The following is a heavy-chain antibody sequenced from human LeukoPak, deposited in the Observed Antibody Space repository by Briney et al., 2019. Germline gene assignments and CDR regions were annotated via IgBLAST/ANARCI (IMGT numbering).Heavy chain of an antibody. J-gene: IGHJ4*02. D-gene: IGHD6-13*01. CDR2: ISSTSDSYE. CDR3: ARAASWQQLDFDY. CDR1: GFTFSTYN. Sequence: GGSLRLSCVASGFTFSTYNMHWVRQAPGKGLEWVSTISSTSDSYEYYANSVKGRFTISRDNSKNTLHLQMNSLRAEDTAVYYCARAASWQQLDFDYWGQGTLVTVSS. V-gene: IGHV3-21*04.